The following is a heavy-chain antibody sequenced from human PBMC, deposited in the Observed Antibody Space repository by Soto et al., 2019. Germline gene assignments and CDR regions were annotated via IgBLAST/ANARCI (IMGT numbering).Heavy chain of an antibody. V-gene: IGHV3-23*01. D-gene: IGHD1-26*01. Sequence: GGSLRLSCAASGFSFSSYAMSWVRQAPGKGLEWVSAISGSDGTTYYADSVKGRFTISRDNSKNTLYLQMNSLRAEDTAIYYCAKPFSGGIDYLYFDYWGQGALVTVSS. CDR3: AKPFSGGIDYLYFDY. CDR2: ISGSDGTT. J-gene: IGHJ4*02. CDR1: GFSFSSYA.